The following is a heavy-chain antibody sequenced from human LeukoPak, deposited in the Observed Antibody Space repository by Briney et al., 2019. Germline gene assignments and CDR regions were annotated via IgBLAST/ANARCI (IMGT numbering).Heavy chain of an antibody. J-gene: IGHJ4*02. CDR3: AKGHDFWSGLLQVFDY. V-gene: IGHV3-73*01. CDR2: IRSKANRYAT. Sequence: GGSLRLSCAASGFTFSGSAMHWVRQASGKGLEWVGRIRSKANRYATAYAASVKGRFTISRDDSKNTAYLQMNSLKTEDTAVYYCAKGHDFWSGLLQVFDYWGQGTLVTVSS. D-gene: IGHD3-3*01. CDR1: GFTFSGSA.